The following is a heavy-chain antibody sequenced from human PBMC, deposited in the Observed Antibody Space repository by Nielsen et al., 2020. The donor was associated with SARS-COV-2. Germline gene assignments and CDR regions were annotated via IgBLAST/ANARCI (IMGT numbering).Heavy chain of an antibody. V-gene: IGHV3-15*01. Sequence: WIRQPPGKGLEWVGRIKSKTDGGTTDYAAPVKGRFTISRDDSKNTLYLQMNSLKTEDTAVYYCTTDPLGYCSSTSCYLSQNWFDPWGQGTLVTVPS. J-gene: IGHJ5*02. CDR2: IKSKTDGGTT. CDR3: TTDPLGYCSSTSCYLSQNWFDP. D-gene: IGHD2-2*01.